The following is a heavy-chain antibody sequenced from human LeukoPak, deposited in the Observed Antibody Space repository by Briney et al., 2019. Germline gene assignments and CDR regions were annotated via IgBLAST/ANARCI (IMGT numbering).Heavy chain of an antibody. V-gene: IGHV3-30-3*01. D-gene: IGHD4-11*01. CDR2: ISYDGSNK. CDR1: GFTFSSYA. CDR3: ARDRHYSPDY. Sequence: GRSLRLSCAASGFTFSSYAMHWVRQAPGKGLEWVAVISYDGSNKYYADSVKGRFTISRDNSKNTLHLQMNSLRAEDTAVYYCARDRHYSPDYWGQGTLVTVSS. J-gene: IGHJ4*02.